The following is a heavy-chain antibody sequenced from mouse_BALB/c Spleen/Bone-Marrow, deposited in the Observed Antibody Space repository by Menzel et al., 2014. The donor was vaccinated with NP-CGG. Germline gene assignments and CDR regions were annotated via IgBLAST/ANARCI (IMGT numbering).Heavy chain of an antibody. Sequence: VKLQESGAELVKPGASVKLSCKASGYTFTSYYVYWVKQRPGQGLEWFGEINPSNGGTNFNEKFKNKATLTVDKSSSTAYMQLSSLTSEDSAVYCCSRGRRDALDYWGQGTSVTVSS. J-gene: IGHJ4*01. CDR1: GYTFTSYY. CDR2: INPSNGGT. CDR3: SRGRRDALDY. V-gene: IGHV1S81*02.